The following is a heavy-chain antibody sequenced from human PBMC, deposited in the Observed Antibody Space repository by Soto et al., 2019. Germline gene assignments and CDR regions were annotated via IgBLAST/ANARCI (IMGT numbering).Heavy chain of an antibody. Sequence: PGGSLRLSCAASGFTFSSYAMSWVRQAPGKGLEWVSAISGSGGSTYYADSVKGRFTISRDNSKNTLYLQMSSLRSEDTAVYYCARDLTVTTDVDYWGQGTLVTVSS. D-gene: IGHD4-17*01. CDR2: ISGSGGST. CDR3: ARDLTVTTDVDY. CDR1: GFTFSSYA. V-gene: IGHV3-23*01. J-gene: IGHJ4*02.